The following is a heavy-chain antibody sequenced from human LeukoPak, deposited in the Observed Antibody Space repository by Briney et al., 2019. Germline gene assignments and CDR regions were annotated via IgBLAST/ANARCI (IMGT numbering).Heavy chain of an antibody. Sequence: GGSLRLSCVASGFTFSKYAMGWGRQAPGKGLEWVSGISNTGDTIYYADSVKGRFTISRDNSKNTLYLEMNSLRAEDMAVYHCATYYVCLYFDFWGQGTPVTVSS. V-gene: IGHV3-23*01. CDR2: ISNTGDTI. CDR3: ATYYVCLYFDF. CDR1: GFTFSKYA. D-gene: IGHD3-16*01. J-gene: IGHJ4*02.